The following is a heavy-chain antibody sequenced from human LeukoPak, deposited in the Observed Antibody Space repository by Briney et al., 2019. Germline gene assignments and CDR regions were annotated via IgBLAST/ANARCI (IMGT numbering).Heavy chain of an antibody. CDR3: VFYGSGSYYQWNIDY. D-gene: IGHD3-10*01. Sequence: SETLSLTCTVSGGSISSYYWSWIRQPAGKGLEWIGRIYTSGSTYYNPSLKSRVTISVDTSKNQFSLKLSSVTAADTAVYYCVFYGSGSYYQWNIDYWGQGTLVTVSS. J-gene: IGHJ4*02. CDR1: GGSISSYY. CDR2: IYTSGST. V-gene: IGHV4-4*07.